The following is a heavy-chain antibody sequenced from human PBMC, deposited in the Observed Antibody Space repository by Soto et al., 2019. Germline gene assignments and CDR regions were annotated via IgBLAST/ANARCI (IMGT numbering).Heavy chain of an antibody. J-gene: IGHJ2*01. CDR2: ISYDGSNK. CDR1: GFTFSSYG. Sequence: PGGSLRLSCAASGFTFSSYGMHWVRQAPGKGLEWVAVISYDGSNKYYADSVKGRFTISRDNSKNTLYLQMNSLRAEDTAVYYCAKPNYYGSGSQGWYFDLWGRGTLVTVSS. CDR3: AKPNYYGSGSQGWYFDL. V-gene: IGHV3-30*18. D-gene: IGHD3-10*01.